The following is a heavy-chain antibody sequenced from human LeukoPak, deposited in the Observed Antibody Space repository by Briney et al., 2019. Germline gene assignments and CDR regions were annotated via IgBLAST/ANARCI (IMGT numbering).Heavy chain of an antibody. CDR2: IRYDGSNK. V-gene: IGHV3-30*02. D-gene: IGHD2-15*01. CDR3: ATVALVVVVAATPGKPL. Sequence: PGGSLRLSCAASGFTFSSYGMHWVRQAPGKGLEWVAFIRYDGSNKYYADSVKGRFTISRDNSKNTLYLQMNSLRAEDTAVYYCATVALVVVVAATPGKPLWGQGTLVTVSS. CDR1: GFTFSSYG. J-gene: IGHJ4*02.